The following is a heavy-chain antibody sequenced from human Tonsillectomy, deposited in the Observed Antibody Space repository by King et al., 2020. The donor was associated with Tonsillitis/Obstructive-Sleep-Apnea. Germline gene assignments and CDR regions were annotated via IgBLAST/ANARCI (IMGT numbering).Heavy chain of an antibody. CDR3: ARGHYYGSGSFPFDY. Sequence: QLVQSGGGLIQPGGSLRLSCAASGFTVSSNYMSWVRQAPGKGREWVSVIYSGGSTYYADSVKGRFTISSDNSKNTLYLQMKSLRAEDTAVYYCARGHYYGSGSFPFDYWGQGTLVTVSS. CDR2: IYSGGST. CDR1: GFTVSSNY. J-gene: IGHJ4*02. V-gene: IGHV3-53*01. D-gene: IGHD3-10*01.